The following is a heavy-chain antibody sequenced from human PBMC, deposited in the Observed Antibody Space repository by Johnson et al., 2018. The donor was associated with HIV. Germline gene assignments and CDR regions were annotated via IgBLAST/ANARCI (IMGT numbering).Heavy chain of an antibody. J-gene: IGHJ3*02. CDR3: ARDLGGRDGYNGDYAFDI. D-gene: IGHD5-24*01. CDR1: GLTFSNYW. V-gene: IGHV3-7*01. CDR2: IKQDGSEK. Sequence: VQLVESGGGLVQPGGSLRLSCAASGLTFSNYWMTWVRQAPGKGLEWVANIKQDGSEKYYVDSVKGRFTISRDNAKNSLYLQMNSLRAEDTAVYYCARDLGGRDGYNGDYAFDIWGQGTMVTVSS.